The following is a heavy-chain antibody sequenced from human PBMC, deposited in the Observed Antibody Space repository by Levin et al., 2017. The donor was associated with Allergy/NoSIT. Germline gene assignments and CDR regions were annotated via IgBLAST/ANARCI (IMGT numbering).Heavy chain of an antibody. Sequence: PGGSLRLSCAASGFTFSSYSMNWVRQAPGKGLEWVSSISSSSSYIYYADSVKGRFTISRDNAKNSLYLQMNSLRAEDTAVYYCARDYLYCTGGVCSDAFDIWGQGTMVTVSS. J-gene: IGHJ3*02. V-gene: IGHV3-21*01. CDR1: GFTFSSYS. CDR3: ARDYLYCTGGVCSDAFDI. CDR2: ISSSSSYI. D-gene: IGHD2-8*02.